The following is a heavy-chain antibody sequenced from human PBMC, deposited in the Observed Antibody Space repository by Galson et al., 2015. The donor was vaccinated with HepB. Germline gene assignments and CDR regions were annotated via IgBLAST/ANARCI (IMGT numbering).Heavy chain of an antibody. CDR3: ARGRALLLWFGDDAFDI. CDR2: ISAYNGNT. D-gene: IGHD3-10*01. J-gene: IGHJ3*02. Sequence: SVKVSCKASGYTFTSYGISWVRQAPGQGLEWMGWISAYNGNTNYAQKLQGRVTMTTDTSTSTAYMELRSLRSDDTAVYYCARGRALLLWFGDDAFDIWGQGTMVTVSS. V-gene: IGHV1-18*01. CDR1: GYTFTSYG.